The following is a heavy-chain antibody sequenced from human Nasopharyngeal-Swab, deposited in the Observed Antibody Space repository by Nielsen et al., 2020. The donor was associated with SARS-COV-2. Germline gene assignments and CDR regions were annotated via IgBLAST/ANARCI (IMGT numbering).Heavy chain of an antibody. V-gene: IGHV3-21*01. J-gene: IGHJ3*02. Sequence: SGAASGFTFSSYSMNWVRQAPGKGLEWVSSISSSSSYIYYADSVKGRFTISRDNAKNSLYLQMNSLRAEDTAVYYCAKYSSATDAFDIWGQGTMVTVSS. D-gene: IGHD6-19*01. CDR2: ISSSSSYI. CDR3: AKYSSATDAFDI. CDR1: GFTFSSYS.